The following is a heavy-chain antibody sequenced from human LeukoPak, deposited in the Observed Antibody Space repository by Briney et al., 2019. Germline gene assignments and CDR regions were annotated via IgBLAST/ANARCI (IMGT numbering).Heavy chain of an antibody. V-gene: IGHV1-69*10. Sequence: VKVSCKASGYTFTSYGISWVRQAPGQGLEWMGRIIPILGIANYAQKFQGRVTITADKSTSTAYMELSSLRSEDTAVYYCAREQSKWYSSGWYGEDYWGQGTLVTVSS. CDR1: GYTFTSYG. CDR3: AREQSKWYSSGWYGEDY. J-gene: IGHJ4*02. CDR2: IIPILGIA. D-gene: IGHD6-19*01.